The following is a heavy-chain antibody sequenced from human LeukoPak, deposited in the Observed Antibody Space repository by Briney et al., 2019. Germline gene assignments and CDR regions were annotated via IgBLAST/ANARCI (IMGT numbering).Heavy chain of an antibody. CDR2: INPNSGGT. Sequence: ASVKVSCKASGYTFTGYYMHWVRQAPGPGLEWMGWINPNSGGTNYAQKFQGRVTMTRDTSISTAYMELSRLRSDDTAVYYCARDLYSSSWYGYYYYYGMDVWGQGTTVTVSS. D-gene: IGHD6-13*01. CDR3: ARDLYSSSWYGYYYYYGMDV. CDR1: GYTFTGYY. V-gene: IGHV1-2*02. J-gene: IGHJ6*02.